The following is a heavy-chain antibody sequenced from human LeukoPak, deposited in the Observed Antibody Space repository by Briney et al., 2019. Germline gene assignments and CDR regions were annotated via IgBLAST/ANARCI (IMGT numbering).Heavy chain of an antibody. J-gene: IGHJ6*02. V-gene: IGHV3-11*01. CDR2: ISSSGSTI. CDR1: GFTFSDYY. Sequence: GGSLRLSCAASGFTFSDYYMSWIRQAPGKGLEWVSYISSSGSTIYYADSVKGRFTISRDNAKNSLYLQMSSLRAEDTAVYYCATHNSDYPFYYYGMDVWGQGTTVTVSS. D-gene: IGHD4-11*01. CDR3: ATHNSDYPFYYYGMDV.